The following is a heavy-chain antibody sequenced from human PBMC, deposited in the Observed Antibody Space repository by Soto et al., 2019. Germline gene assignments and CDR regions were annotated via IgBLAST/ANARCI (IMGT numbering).Heavy chain of an antibody. CDR2: IWYDGSNK. V-gene: IGHV3-33*08. J-gene: IGHJ2*01. D-gene: IGHD5-12*01. Sequence: QVQLVESGGGVVQPGRSLRLSCAASGFTFSSYGMHWVRQAPGKGLEWVAVIWYDGSNKYYADSVNGRFTISRDNYRNTLYLETNSLRGEDTGVYYCARDRGYSGYDEDPDWCFDLWGSGSLVIVCS. CDR3: ARDRGYSGYDEDPDWCFDL. CDR1: GFTFSSYG.